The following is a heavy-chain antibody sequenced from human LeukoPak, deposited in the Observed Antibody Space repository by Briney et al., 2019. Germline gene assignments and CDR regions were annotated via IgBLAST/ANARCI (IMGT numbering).Heavy chain of an antibody. V-gene: IGHV1-2*02. Sequence: ASVTVSCKASGYTFTGYYMHRVRQAPGQGLEWMGGINPNSGGTNYAQKFQGRVTMPRDTSISTAYMGLSRLRSDDTAVYYCARVRQQLVRDFDYWGQGTLVTVSS. CDR3: ARVRQQLVRDFDY. D-gene: IGHD6-13*01. CDR1: GYTFTGYY. J-gene: IGHJ4*02. CDR2: INPNSGGT.